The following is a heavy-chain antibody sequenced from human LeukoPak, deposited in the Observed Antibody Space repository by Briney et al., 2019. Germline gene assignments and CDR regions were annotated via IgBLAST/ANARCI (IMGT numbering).Heavy chain of an antibody. CDR3: ATEHELRFLEWLPNFDY. D-gene: IGHD3-3*01. Sequence: GGSVRLSCAASGFTFSGYVMTWVRQPPGKGLQWVADISGSGGSEYYAESVKGRFSISRDNSKNTLYLQLDSLRAEDSAVYYCATEHELRFLEWLPNFDYWGQGTLVTVSS. CDR1: GFTFSGYV. J-gene: IGHJ4*02. V-gene: IGHV3-23*01. CDR2: ISGSGGSE.